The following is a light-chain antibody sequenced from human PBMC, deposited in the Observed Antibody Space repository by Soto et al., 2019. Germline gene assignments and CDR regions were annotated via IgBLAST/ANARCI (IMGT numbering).Light chain of an antibody. CDR1: QSINDY. J-gene: IGKJ4*01. CDR3: LQSYRTPLT. V-gene: IGKV1-39*01. Sequence: DIQITPSPSSPSASVGDRVTIPCRASQSINDYLSWYQQKPGKAPNLLIFGASTLQSGVPSRFSGTGSGTDFTLTISSLQPEDFATYYCLQSYRTPLTFGRGTKVDIK. CDR2: GAS.